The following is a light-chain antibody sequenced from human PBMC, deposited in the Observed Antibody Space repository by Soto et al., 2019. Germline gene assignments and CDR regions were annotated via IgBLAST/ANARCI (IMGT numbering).Light chain of an antibody. CDR3: QQYNNWPPFT. V-gene: IGKV3D-15*01. J-gene: IGKJ3*01. CDR1: QSVSSN. Sequence: EIVMTQSPATLSLSPGERATLSCRASQSVSSNLAWYQQKPGQAPRLPIYGASTRATGIPARFSGSGSGTEFTLTISSLQSEDFAVYYCQQYNNWPPFTFGPGTKVDIK. CDR2: GAS.